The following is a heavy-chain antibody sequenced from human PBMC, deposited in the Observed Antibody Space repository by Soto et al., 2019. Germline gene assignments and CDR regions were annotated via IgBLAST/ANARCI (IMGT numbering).Heavy chain of an antibody. J-gene: IGHJ4*02. V-gene: IGHV4-39*01. CDR2: IYYSGST. CDR3: ARGRSLYYGSGSYFLDY. CDR1: GGSISSSSYY. Sequence: SETLSLTCTVSGGSISSSSYYWGWIRQPPGKGLEWIGSIYYSGSTYYNPSLKSRVTISVDTSKNQFSLKLSSVTAADTAVYYCARGRSLYYGSGSYFLDYWGQGTLVTVSS. D-gene: IGHD3-10*01.